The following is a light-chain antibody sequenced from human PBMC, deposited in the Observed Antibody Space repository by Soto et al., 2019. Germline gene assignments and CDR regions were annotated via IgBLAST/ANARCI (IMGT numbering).Light chain of an antibody. J-gene: IGKJ5*01. Sequence: EIVLTQSPVTLSLSPGERATLSCRASQSVSSYLAWYQQKPGQAPRLLIYAASTRATGFPARFSGSGSGTEFTLTISSLQSEDFAVYYCQQYYNWPTFGQGTRLEIK. CDR1: QSVSSY. V-gene: IGKV3-15*01. CDR3: QQYYNWPT. CDR2: AAS.